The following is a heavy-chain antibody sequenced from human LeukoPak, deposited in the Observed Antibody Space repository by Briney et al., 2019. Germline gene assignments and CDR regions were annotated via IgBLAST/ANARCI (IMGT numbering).Heavy chain of an antibody. CDR1: GFSFSSYG. CDR3: AKLSGEYYYDSSGSQDYDY. J-gene: IGHJ4*02. Sequence: GRSLRLSCAASGFSFSSYGMHWVRQAPDKGLEWVAVISSDGSIDYYADSVRGRFTVSRDNSKNTLYLQMNSLRAEDTAVYYCAKLSGEYYYDSSGSQDYDYWGQGTLVTVSS. V-gene: IGHV3-30*18. D-gene: IGHD3-22*01. CDR2: ISSDGSID.